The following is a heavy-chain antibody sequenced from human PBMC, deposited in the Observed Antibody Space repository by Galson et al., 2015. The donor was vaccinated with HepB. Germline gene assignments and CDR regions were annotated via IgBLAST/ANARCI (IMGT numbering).Heavy chain of an antibody. CDR2: IQQHASEK. CDR3: ARAVYYGSGSDTFDM. V-gene: IGHV3-7*01. Sequence: GLEWVANIQQHASEKHYVDSVKGRFTISRDNAKNSLYLHMNSLRAEDTAIYYCARAVYYGSGSDTFDMWGQGTMVTVSS. D-gene: IGHD3-10*01. J-gene: IGHJ3*02.